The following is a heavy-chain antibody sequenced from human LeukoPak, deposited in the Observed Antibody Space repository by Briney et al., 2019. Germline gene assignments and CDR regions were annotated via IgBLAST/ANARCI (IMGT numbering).Heavy chain of an antibody. Sequence: SVKVSCKASGGTFNSYSIIWVRQAPGQGLEWMGGIIPILGTANYAQKFQGRVTITADKSTSTAYMELSSLRSEDTAVYYCGRGARPPHYYYYMDVWGKGTTVTVSS. D-gene: IGHD5-12*01. V-gene: IGHV1-69*08. CDR2: IIPILGTA. J-gene: IGHJ6*03. CDR3: GRGARPPHYYYYMDV. CDR1: GGTFNSYS.